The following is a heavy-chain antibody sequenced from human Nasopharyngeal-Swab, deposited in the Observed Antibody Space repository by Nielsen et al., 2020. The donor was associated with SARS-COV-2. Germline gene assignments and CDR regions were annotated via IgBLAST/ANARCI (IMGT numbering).Heavy chain of an antibody. D-gene: IGHD6-6*01. V-gene: IGHV4-59*01. CDR1: GGSISSYY. CDR2: IYYSGST. CDR3: ARGLVRSLNSYYYYMDV. J-gene: IGHJ6*03. Sequence: SETLSLTCTVSGGSISSYYWSWIRQPPGKGLEWIGYIYYSGSTNYNPSLKSRVTISVDTSKNQFSLKLSSVTAADTAVYYCARGLVRSLNSYYYYMDVWGKGTMVTVSS.